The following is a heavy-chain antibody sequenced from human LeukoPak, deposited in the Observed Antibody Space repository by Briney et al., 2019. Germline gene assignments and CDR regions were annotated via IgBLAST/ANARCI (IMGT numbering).Heavy chain of an antibody. J-gene: IGHJ4*02. CDR2: ISWNSGSI. V-gene: IGHV3-9*01. CDR1: GFTFDDYA. CDR3: AKEYGDYGGFDY. D-gene: IGHD4-17*01. Sequence: PGGSLRLSCAASGFTFDDYAMHWVRQAPGKGLEWVSGISWNSGSIGYADSVKGRFTISRDNAKNSLYLQMNSLRAEDTALYYCAKEYGDYGGFDYWGQGTLVTVSS.